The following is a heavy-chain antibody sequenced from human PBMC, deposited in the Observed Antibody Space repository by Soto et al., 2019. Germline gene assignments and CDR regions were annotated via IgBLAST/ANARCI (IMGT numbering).Heavy chain of an antibody. CDR2: IFPGDSET. Sequence: GESLKISCKGSGYSFTSWWIGWVRQMPGKGPEWMGIIFPGDSETRYSPSFQGQVTISVDKSISTAYLQWSSLKASDTATYYCARGGSDYGLDYWGQGTQVTVSS. CDR1: GYSFTSWW. CDR3: ARGGSDYGLDY. V-gene: IGHV5-51*01. J-gene: IGHJ4*02. D-gene: IGHD3-10*01.